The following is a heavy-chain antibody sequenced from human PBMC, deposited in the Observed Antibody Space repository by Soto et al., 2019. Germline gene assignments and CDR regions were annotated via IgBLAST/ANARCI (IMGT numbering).Heavy chain of an antibody. V-gene: IGHV4-39*01. CDR3: ARLGCSSTSCYGADYYYYMDV. CDR1: GGSISSSSYY. J-gene: IGHJ6*03. CDR2: IYYSGGT. Sequence: SETLSLTCTVSGGSISSSSYYWGWIRQPPGKGLEWIGSIYYSGGTYYNPSLKSRVTISVDTSKNQFSLKLSSVTAADTAVYYCARLGCSSTSCYGADYYYYMDVWGKGTTVTVSS. D-gene: IGHD2-2*01.